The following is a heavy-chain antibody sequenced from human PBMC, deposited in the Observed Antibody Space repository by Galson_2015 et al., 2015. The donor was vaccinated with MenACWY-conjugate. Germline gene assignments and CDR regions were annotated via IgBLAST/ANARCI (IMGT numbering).Heavy chain of an antibody. V-gene: IGHV3-30*02. CDR3: AKDLGVLLVWIDRPVCEVFDY. CDR1: GFTFSTYG. Sequence: SLRLSCAASGFTFSTYGMHWVRQAPGKGLEWVAFIRYDGSYKYYTDSVKGRFTVSRDNSKNTLYLQMNSLTTGDTAVYFCAKDLGVLLVWIDRPVCEVFDYWGQGTLVTVSS. CDR2: IRYDGSYK. D-gene: IGHD5-12*01. J-gene: IGHJ4*02.